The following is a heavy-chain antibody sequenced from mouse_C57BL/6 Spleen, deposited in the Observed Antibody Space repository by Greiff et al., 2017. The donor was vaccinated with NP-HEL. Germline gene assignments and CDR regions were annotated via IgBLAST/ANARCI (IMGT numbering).Heavy chain of an antibody. D-gene: IGHD1-1*01. V-gene: IGHV1-66*01. J-gene: IGHJ2*01. Sequence: VQLQQSGPELVKPGASVKISCKASGYSFTSYYIHWVKQRPGQGLEWIGWIYPGSGNTKYNEKFKGKATLTADTSSSTAYMQLSSLTSEDSAVYYCARGNYYGSSQYYFDYWGQGTTLTVSS. CDR2: IYPGSGNT. CDR3: ARGNYYGSSQYYFDY. CDR1: GYSFTSYY.